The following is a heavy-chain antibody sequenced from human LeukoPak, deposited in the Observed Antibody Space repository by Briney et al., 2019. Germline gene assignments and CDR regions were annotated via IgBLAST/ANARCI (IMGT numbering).Heavy chain of an antibody. Sequence: GGSLRLSCAASGFIVSANYMNWVRQAPGKGLDWVSVISGSGVSTYYADSVKGRFTISRDNSKNTLYLQMNSLRAEDTAVYYCAKSSSGYTDALDIWGQGTMVTVSS. D-gene: IGHD3-22*01. V-gene: IGHV3-23*01. CDR3: AKSSSGYTDALDI. J-gene: IGHJ3*02. CDR2: ISGSGVST. CDR1: GFIVSANY.